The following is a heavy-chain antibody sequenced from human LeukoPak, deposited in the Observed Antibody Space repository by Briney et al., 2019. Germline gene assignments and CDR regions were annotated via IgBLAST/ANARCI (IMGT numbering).Heavy chain of an antibody. CDR2: IRYDGSNK. Sequence: GGSLRLSCAASGFTFSSYGMHWVRQAPGKGLEWVAFIRYDGSNKYYADSVKGRFTISRDNSKNTLYLQMNSLRAEDTAVYYCAKDTMVRGVKYYFDYWGQGTLVTVSS. CDR1: GFTFSSYG. J-gene: IGHJ4*02. V-gene: IGHV3-30*02. CDR3: AKDTMVRGVKYYFDY. D-gene: IGHD3-10*01.